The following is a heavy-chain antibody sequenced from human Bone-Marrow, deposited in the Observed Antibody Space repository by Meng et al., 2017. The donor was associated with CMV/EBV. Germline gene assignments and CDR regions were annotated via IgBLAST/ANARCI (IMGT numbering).Heavy chain of an antibody. V-gene: IGHV3-23*01. Sequence: GESLRLSCAASGFTFSSYAMSWVRQAPGKGLEWVSAISGSGGSTYYADSVKGRFTISRDNSKNTLYLQMNSLRAEDTAVYYCAKDGIKRVTTGFDYWGQGTLVTVSS. D-gene: IGHD4-17*01. CDR3: AKDGIKRVTTGFDY. J-gene: IGHJ4*02. CDR2: ISGSGGST. CDR1: GFTFSSYA.